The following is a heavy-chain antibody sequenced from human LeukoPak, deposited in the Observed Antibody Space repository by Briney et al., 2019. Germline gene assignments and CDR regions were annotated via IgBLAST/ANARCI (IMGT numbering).Heavy chain of an antibody. J-gene: IGHJ4*02. D-gene: IGHD6-13*01. CDR3: ARAGYSSRGDYFDY. CDR2: INSDGSST. Sequence: GGSLRLSCAASGITFSSYWMHWVRQAPGKGLVWVSRINSDGSSTSYADSVKGRFTISRDNAKNTLYLQMNSLRAEDTAVYYCARAGYSSRGDYFDYWGQGTLVTVSS. V-gene: IGHV3-74*01. CDR1: GITFSSYW.